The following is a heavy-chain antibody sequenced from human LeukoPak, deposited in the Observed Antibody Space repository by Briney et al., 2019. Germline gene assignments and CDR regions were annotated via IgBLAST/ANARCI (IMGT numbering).Heavy chain of an antibody. J-gene: IGHJ4*02. CDR3: AREFHGRWLQFCYFDY. CDR2: IYSGGST. D-gene: IGHD5-24*01. Sequence: GGSLRLSCAASGFTVSSNYMSWVRQAPGKGLEWVSVIYSGGSTYYADSVKGRFTISRDNSKNTLYLQMHSLRAEDTAVYYCAREFHGRWLQFCYFDYWGQGTLVTVSS. CDR1: GFTVSSNY. V-gene: IGHV3-66*01.